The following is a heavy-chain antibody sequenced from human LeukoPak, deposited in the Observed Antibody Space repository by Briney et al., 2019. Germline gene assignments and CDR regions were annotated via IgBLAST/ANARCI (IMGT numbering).Heavy chain of an antibody. D-gene: IGHD1-14*01. CDR2: ISGSGGST. CDR3: ASPDRPYTLDSPLDY. CDR1: GFTFSSYA. V-gene: IGHV3-23*01. Sequence: GGSLRLSCAASGFTFSSYAMSWVRQAPGKGLEWVSAISGSGGSTYYADSVKGRFTISRDNSKNTLYLQMDSLRPEDTAVYYCASPDRPYTLDSPLDYWGQGTLVTVTS. J-gene: IGHJ4*02.